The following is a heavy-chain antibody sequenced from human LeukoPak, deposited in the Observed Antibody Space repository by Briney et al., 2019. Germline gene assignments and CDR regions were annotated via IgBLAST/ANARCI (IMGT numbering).Heavy chain of an antibody. Sequence: GRSLRLSCAASGFTFSSYGMHWVRQAPGKGLEWVAVISYDGSNKYYADSVKGRFTISRDNSKNTLCLQMNSLRAEDTAVYYCAKQTPRGYSYGWFDYWGQGTLVTVSS. D-gene: IGHD5-18*01. V-gene: IGHV3-30*18. J-gene: IGHJ4*02. CDR2: ISYDGSNK. CDR3: AKQTPRGYSYGWFDY. CDR1: GFTFSSYG.